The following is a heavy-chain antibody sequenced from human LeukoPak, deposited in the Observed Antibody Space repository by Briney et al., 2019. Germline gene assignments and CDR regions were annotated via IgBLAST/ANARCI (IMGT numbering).Heavy chain of an antibody. D-gene: IGHD5-18*01. CDR1: GFTSSSYG. Sequence: GGSLRLSCAASGFTSSSYGMHWVRQAPGKGLEGVAVISYDGSNKYYADSVKGRFTISRDNSKNPPYLQMNSLRAEDTAVYYCAKGRRIQPSDYWGQGTLVTVSS. J-gene: IGHJ4*02. CDR3: AKGRRIQPSDY. V-gene: IGHV3-30*18. CDR2: ISYDGSNK.